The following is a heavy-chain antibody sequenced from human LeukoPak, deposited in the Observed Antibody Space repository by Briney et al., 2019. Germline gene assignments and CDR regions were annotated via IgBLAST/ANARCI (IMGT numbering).Heavy chain of an antibody. D-gene: IGHD5-18*01. J-gene: IGHJ3*02. Sequence: ASVKVSCKASGYTFTGYYMHWVRQAPGQGLEWMGWINPDSGATNYVQKFQGRVTMTRDTSISTAYMELNRLRSDDTAVYYRARGGYSYGRGAYDIWGQGTMVTVSS. V-gene: IGHV1-2*02. CDR1: GYTFTGYY. CDR3: ARGGYSYGRGAYDI. CDR2: INPDSGAT.